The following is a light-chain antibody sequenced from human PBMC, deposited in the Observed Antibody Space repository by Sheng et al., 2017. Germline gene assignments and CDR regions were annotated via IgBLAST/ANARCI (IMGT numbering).Light chain of an antibody. CDR1: QGISDS. Sequence: DIQMTQSPSSLSASVGDRVTITCRASQGISDSLAWYQQKPGKAPKVLIYAASRLGSGVPSRFSGSGSGTDYTLTISSLQPEDFATYYCQQYDNFLITFGQGTRLEIK. J-gene: IGKJ5*01. CDR2: AAS. V-gene: IGKV1-NL1*01. CDR3: QQYDNFLIT.